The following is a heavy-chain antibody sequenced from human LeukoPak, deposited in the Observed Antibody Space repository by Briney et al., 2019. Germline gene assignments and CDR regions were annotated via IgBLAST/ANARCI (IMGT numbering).Heavy chain of an antibody. CDR3: AKVVGHTSHWYFDL. D-gene: IGHD1-26*01. J-gene: IGHJ2*01. Sequence: PGGSLRLSCAASGFIFDDYAMHWVRQAPGKGLEWVSGISWNSGSIVYADSVKGRFTISRHNAKNSLYLQMNSLRAEDMALYYCAKVVGHTSHWYFDLWGRGTLVTVSS. V-gene: IGHV3-9*03. CDR1: GFIFDDYA. CDR2: ISWNSGSI.